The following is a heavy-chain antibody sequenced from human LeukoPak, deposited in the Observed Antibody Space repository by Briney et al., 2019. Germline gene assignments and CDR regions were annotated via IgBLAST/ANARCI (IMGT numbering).Heavy chain of an antibody. CDR2: ISAYNGNT. CDR3: ARDQADGDYNYYYYGMDV. J-gene: IGHJ6*04. D-gene: IGHD4-17*01. Sequence: GASVKVSCKASGYTFTSYGISWVRQAPGQRLEWMGWISAYNGNTNYAQKLQGRVTMTTDTSTSTAYMELRSLRSDDTAVYYCARDQADGDYNYYYYGMDVWGKGTTVTVSS. V-gene: IGHV1-18*04. CDR1: GYTFTSYG.